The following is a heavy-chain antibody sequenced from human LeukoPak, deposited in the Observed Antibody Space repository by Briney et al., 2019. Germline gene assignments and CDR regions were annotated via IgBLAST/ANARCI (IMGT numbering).Heavy chain of an antibody. CDR1: GGSISSSSYY. V-gene: IGHV4-39*07. Sequence: SETLSLTCTVSGGSISSSSYYWGWIRQPPGKGLEWIGSIYYSGSTYYNPSLKSRVTISVDTSKNQFSLKLSSVTAADTAVYYCARGKSWYHRDNAFDIWGQGTMVTVSS. J-gene: IGHJ3*02. CDR3: ARGKSWYHRDNAFDI. CDR2: IYYSGST. D-gene: IGHD6-13*01.